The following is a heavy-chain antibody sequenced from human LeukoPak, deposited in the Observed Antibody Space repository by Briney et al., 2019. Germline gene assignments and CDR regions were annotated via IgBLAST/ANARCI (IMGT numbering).Heavy chain of an antibody. CDR2: IKYDGHEI. CDR3: ARGHVDTTMTGEYDY. D-gene: IGHD7-27*01. J-gene: IGHJ4*02. V-gene: IGHV3-7*01. Sequence: PGGSLRLSCVVSGFTFSSNWMSRVRQAPGKGLEWVANIKYDGHEIYYVDSVKGRFTISRDNAKNSLYLQMNSLRAEDTAVYYCARGHVDTTMTGEYDYWGQGTLVTVSS. CDR1: GFTFSSNW.